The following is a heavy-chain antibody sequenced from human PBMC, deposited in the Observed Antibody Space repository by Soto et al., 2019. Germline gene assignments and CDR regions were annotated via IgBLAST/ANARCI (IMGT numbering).Heavy chain of an antibody. V-gene: IGHV3-48*03. J-gene: IGHJ6*02. CDR2: SSSSGSTI. Sequence: EVQLVESGGGLVQPGGSLRLSCAASGFTLSIYEMKWVRQAPGKGLEWVSYSSSSGSTIDYADSVKGRFTISRDNAKNSLYLQMNSLRAEDTAVYYCASNSGLWFGEPMWSYYYGMDVWGQGTTVTVSS. D-gene: IGHD3-10*01. CDR1: GFTLSIYE. CDR3: ASNSGLWFGEPMWSYYYGMDV.